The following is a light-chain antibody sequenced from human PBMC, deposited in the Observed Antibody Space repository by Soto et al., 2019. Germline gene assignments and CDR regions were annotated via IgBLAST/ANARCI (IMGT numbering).Light chain of an antibody. J-gene: IGLJ2*01. V-gene: IGLV2-14*02. Sequence: QSVLTQPASVSGSPGQSITISCTGTSSDVGSYNLVSWYQQHPGKAPKLMIYEVNMRPSGVSNRFSGSKSGNTASLTISGLQAEDEADYYCTSWTTSTTMIFGGGTKVTVL. CDR2: EVN. CDR3: TSWTTSTTMI. CDR1: SSDVGSYNL.